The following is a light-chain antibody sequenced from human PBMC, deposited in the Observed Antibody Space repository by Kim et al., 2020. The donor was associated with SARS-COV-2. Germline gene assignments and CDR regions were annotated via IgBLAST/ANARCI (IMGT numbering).Light chain of an antibody. CDR1: QSVLYSSNNKNY. CDR3: KQYYNIPYP. Sequence: DIVMTQSPDSLAVSLGERATINCKSSQSVLYSSNNKNYLAWYQQKPGQPPKLLIYWASTRESGVPDRFSGSGSGTDFTLTISSLQAEDVAVYYCKQYYNIPYPFGQGTKLEI. V-gene: IGKV4-1*01. CDR2: WAS. J-gene: IGKJ2*01.